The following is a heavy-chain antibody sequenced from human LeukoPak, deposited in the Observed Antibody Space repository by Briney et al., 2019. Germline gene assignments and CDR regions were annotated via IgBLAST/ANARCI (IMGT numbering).Heavy chain of an antibody. D-gene: IGHD2-2*01. CDR3: ARDRAYCSSSTCRQPFDY. J-gene: IGHJ4*02. Sequence: SETLSLTCAVYGGSFSGYYWSWIRQPPGKGLEWIGEINHSGSTNYNPSLKSRVSISVDTFKNQFTLKLSSVTAADTAVYYCARDRAYCSSSTCRQPFDYWGQGTLVTVSS. V-gene: IGHV4-34*01. CDR1: GGSFSGYY. CDR2: INHSGST.